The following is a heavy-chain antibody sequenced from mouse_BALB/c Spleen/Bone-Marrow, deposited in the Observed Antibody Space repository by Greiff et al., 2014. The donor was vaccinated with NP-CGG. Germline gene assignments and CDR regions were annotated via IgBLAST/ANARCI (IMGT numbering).Heavy chain of an antibody. CDR3: ARGGITTVVPYSMDY. Sequence: LQESGAELVRPGTSVKVSCKASGYAFTNYLIEWVKQRPGQGLEWIGVIDPRSGGTDYNEKFKGKAPLTADKSFSTAYMQLNSLTSGDSAVYFCARGGITTVVPYSMDYWGQGTSVTVSS. J-gene: IGHJ4*01. CDR1: GYAFTNYL. V-gene: IGHV1-54*03. CDR2: IDPRSGGT. D-gene: IGHD1-1*01.